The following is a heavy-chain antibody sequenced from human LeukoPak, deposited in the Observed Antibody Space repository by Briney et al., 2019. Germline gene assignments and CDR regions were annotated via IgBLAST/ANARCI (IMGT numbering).Heavy chain of an antibody. CDR3: AKDRANWAIDD. J-gene: IGHJ4*02. V-gene: IGHV3-69-1*01. D-gene: IGHD3-16*01. Sequence: GGSLRLSCVASGFTFTDHPMNWVRQAPGKGLEWISYIGGDGIAFYADSVRGRFTASKDDARKSMYLQMNSLRVEDTAVYYCAKDRANWAIDDWGQGTQVTVSS. CDR2: IGGDGIA. CDR1: GFTFTDHP.